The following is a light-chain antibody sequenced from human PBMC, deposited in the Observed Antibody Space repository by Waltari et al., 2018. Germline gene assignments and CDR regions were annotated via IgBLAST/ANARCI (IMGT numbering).Light chain of an antibody. CDR3: MQALQIPPT. CDR2: LGS. V-gene: IGKV2-28*01. J-gene: IGKJ4*01. Sequence: DIVMTQSPLSLPVTPGEPASIACRSSQSLLHSKGYNYLDWYLQKPGQSPQRRIYLGSNRASGVPDRVSGSGLGTDFTLNISRVEAEDVGVYYCMQALQIPPTFGGGTKVEI. CDR1: QSLLHSKGYNY.